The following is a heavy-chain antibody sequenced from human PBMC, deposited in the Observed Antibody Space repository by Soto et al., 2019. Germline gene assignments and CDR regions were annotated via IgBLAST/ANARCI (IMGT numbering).Heavy chain of an antibody. CDR1: GFTFSSYA. J-gene: IGHJ6*02. CDR3: ARVSLQFGEFQNPDYYGMDV. Sequence: QVQLVESGGGVVQPGRSLRLSCAASGFTFSSYAMHWVRQAPGKGLEWVAVISYDGSNKYYADSVKGRFTISRDNSKNTLYLQMNSLRAEDTAVYYCARVSLQFGEFQNPDYYGMDVWGQGTTVTVSS. CDR2: ISYDGSNK. D-gene: IGHD3-10*01. V-gene: IGHV3-30-3*01.